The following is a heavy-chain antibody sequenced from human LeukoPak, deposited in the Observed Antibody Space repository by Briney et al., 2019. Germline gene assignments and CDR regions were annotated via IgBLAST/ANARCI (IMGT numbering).Heavy chain of an antibody. D-gene: IGHD4-17*01. V-gene: IGHV3-74*01. CDR2: ISGDGRNI. Sequence: GGSLRLSCVASGFTFSSYWMHWVRQDPRKGLVWVSRISGDGRNINYADSVRGRLTISRDNAKNTLYLQMNSLRAEDTAFYYCAKETTYPYGDFESWGQGTLVTVSS. CDR3: AKETTYPYGDFES. J-gene: IGHJ4*02. CDR1: GFTFSSYW.